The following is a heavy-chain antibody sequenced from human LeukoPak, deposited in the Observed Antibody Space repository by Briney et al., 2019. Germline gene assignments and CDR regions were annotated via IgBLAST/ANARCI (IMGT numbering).Heavy chain of an antibody. D-gene: IGHD3-3*01. V-gene: IGHV3-11*01. J-gene: IGHJ5*02. CDR3: AGQGYDFWSSYFMRGNNWFDP. CDR1: RFTFSHYY. CDR2: ISSSGSTI. Sequence: GGSLRLYCAASRFTFSHYYMSWIRQAPGKGLEWVSYISSSGSTIYYADSVKGRFTISRDNAKNSLYLQMNSLRAEDTAVYYCAGQGYDFWSSYFMRGNNWFDPWGQGTLVTVSS.